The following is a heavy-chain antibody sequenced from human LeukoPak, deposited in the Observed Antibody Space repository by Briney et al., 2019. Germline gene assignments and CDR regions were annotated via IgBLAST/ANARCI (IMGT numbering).Heavy chain of an antibody. CDR2: ITGNGGST. D-gene: IGHD3-22*01. Sequence: GGSLRLSCSASGFTFSTYFMHWVRQAPGKGLECVSAITGNGGSTYYADSVKGRFTISRDNSKNPLYLQMSSLRAEDTTVYYCVRDQRAGSSGYYDSWGQGTLVTVSS. V-gene: IGHV3-64D*06. J-gene: IGHJ4*02. CDR3: VRDQRAGSSGYYDS. CDR1: GFTFSTYF.